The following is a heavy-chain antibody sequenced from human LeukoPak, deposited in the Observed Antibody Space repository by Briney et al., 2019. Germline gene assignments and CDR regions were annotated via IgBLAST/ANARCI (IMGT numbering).Heavy chain of an antibody. Sequence: GRSLRLSCAASGFTFSSYAMHWVRQAPGKGLEWVAVISYDGSNKYFADSVKGRFTISRDNSKNTLYLQMNSLRAEDTAVYYCARDSRVATTTERRYYYYMEVWGKGPTVTVSS. CDR1: GFTFSSYA. J-gene: IGHJ6*03. CDR2: ISYDGSNK. V-gene: IGHV3-30*01. D-gene: IGHD5-12*01. CDR3: ARDSRVATTTERRYYYYMEV.